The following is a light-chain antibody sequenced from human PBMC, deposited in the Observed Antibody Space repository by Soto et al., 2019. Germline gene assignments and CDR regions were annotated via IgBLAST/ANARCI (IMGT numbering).Light chain of an antibody. Sequence: IILKQSPATLSLSRGGVATLSCRASQSVSSNLAWFQQKPGQAPRLLIYDASNRATGIPARFSGSGSGTDFTLTISSLEPEDFAVYYCQLGTSFGGGTKVDIK. CDR3: QLGTS. CDR2: DAS. J-gene: IGKJ4*01. V-gene: IGKV3-11*01. CDR1: QSVSSN.